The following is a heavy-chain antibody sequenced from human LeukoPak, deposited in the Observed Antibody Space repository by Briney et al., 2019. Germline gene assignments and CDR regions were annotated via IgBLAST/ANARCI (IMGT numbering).Heavy chain of an antibody. CDR2: ISYEGSTK. J-gene: IGHJ4*02. Sequence: GGSLRLSCAASGFTFSTYAMSWVRQAPGKGLEWVAVISYEGSTKFYTDSVRGRFTISRDNSKNTLYLQMNSLRAEDTAVYYCAKDPYDSSGYFFDYWGQGTLVTVSS. V-gene: IGHV3-30*18. CDR3: AKDPYDSSGYFFDY. CDR1: GFTFSTYA. D-gene: IGHD3-22*01.